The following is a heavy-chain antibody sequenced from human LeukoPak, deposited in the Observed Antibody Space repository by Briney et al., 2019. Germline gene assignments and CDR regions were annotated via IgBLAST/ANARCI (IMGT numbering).Heavy chain of an antibody. Sequence: GGSLRLSCAASGFTFSSYSMNWVRQAPGKGLEWVSSITSGSSYIYYADSVKGRFTISKDNAKNSLYLQMNSLRAEDTAVYYCARDPYSGSYGNYYYYFMDVWGKGTTVTISS. CDR1: GFTFSSYS. V-gene: IGHV3-21*01. CDR3: ARDPYSGSYGNYYYYFMDV. D-gene: IGHD1-26*01. CDR2: ITSGSSYI. J-gene: IGHJ6*03.